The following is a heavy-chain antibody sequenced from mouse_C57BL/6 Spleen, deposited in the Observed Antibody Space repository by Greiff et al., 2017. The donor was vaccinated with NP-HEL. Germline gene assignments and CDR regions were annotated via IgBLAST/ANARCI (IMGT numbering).Heavy chain of an antibody. CDR2: IDPSDSYT. J-gene: IGHJ1*03. CDR1: GYTFPSYW. V-gene: IGHV1-59*01. D-gene: IGHD1-1*01. Sequence: QVQLQQPGAELVRPGTSVTLSCKASGYTFPSYWMHWVKHRPGQGLAWIGVIDPSDSYTNYNQKFTCKATFTVDTSSSTAYMQSSSLTSEDSAVYYCARRAATVVATKYFDVWGTGTTVTVSS. CDR3: ARRAATVVATKYFDV.